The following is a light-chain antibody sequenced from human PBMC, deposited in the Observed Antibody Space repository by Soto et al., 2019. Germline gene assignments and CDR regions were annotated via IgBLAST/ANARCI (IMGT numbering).Light chain of an antibody. J-gene: IGKJ1*01. CDR1: QSVSSN. Sequence: EIGMTQSPATLSVSPGERATLSCRASQSVSSNLACYQQKPGQAPRLLIYGASTRATGIPARFSGSGSGTEFTLTISSLQSEDFAVYYCQQYNNWPRTFGQGTKVDIK. CDR3: QQYNNWPRT. V-gene: IGKV3-15*01. CDR2: GAS.